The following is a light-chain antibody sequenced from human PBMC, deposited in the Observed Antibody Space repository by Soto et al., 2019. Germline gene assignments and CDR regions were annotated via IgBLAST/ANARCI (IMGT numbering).Light chain of an antibody. V-gene: IGKV1-8*01. Sequence: AIRMTQSPSSLSASTGDRVTITCRASQGMSRYLAWYQQKPGKAPKLLIYAASTLQSGVPSRFSGSGSGTDFTLTISCLQSEDFATYYCQQYYSYPPWTFGQGTKVEIK. J-gene: IGKJ1*01. CDR1: QGMSRY. CDR3: QQYYSYPPWT. CDR2: AAS.